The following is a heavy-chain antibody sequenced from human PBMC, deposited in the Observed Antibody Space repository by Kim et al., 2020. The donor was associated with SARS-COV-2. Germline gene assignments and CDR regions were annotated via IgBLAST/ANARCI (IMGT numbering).Heavy chain of an antibody. D-gene: IGHD3-3*01. V-gene: IGHV3-23*01. CDR1: GFTFSSYA. CDR2: ISGSGGST. Sequence: GGSLRLSCAASGFTFSSYAMSWVRQAPGKGLEWVSAISGSGGSTYYADSVKGRFTISRDNSKNTLYLQMNSLRAEDTAVYYCAKDPIRFLEWLPIDYWGQGTLVTVSS. CDR3: AKDPIRFLEWLPIDY. J-gene: IGHJ4*02.